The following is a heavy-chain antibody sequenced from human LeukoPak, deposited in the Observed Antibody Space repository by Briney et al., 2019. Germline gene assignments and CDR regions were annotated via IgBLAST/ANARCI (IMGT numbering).Heavy chain of an antibody. Sequence: AGGSLRLSCAASGFTFEDYTLHWVRQVPGQGLEWVSLISWNGGTTYYADSVKGRFTISRDNSKNSLYPQMNSLRTEDTALYYCAKDMRRKIVAVSHMDVWGKGTTVTVSS. D-gene: IGHD2-15*01. V-gene: IGHV3-43*01. J-gene: IGHJ6*03. CDR3: AKDMRRKIVAVSHMDV. CDR2: ISWNGGTT. CDR1: GFTFEDYT.